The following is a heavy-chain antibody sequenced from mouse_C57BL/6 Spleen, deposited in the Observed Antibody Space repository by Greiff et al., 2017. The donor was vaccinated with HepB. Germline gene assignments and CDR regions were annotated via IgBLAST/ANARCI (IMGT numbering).Heavy chain of an antibody. CDR1: GFTFSSYA. Sequence: DVKLVESGGGLVKPGGSLKLSCAASGFTFSSYAMSWVRQTPEKRLEWVATISDGGSYTYYPDNVKGRFTISRDNAKNNLYLQMSHLKSEDTAMYYCARSRVTTWDYYAMDYWGQGTSVTVSS. V-gene: IGHV5-4*03. D-gene: IGHD2-1*01. CDR3: ARSRVTTWDYYAMDY. J-gene: IGHJ4*01. CDR2: ISDGGSYT.